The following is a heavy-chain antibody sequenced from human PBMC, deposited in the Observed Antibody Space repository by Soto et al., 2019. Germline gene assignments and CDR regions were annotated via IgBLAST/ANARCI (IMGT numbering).Heavy chain of an antibody. CDR3: GRDRVYRRSHRFGY. J-gene: IGHJ4*02. CDR2: IWYDGSNK. Sequence: QVQLVESGGGVVQPGRSLRLSCAASGFTFSSYGMHWVRQAPGKGLEWVAVIWYDGSNKYYADSVKGRFTISRDNSKNALYRQMNSMSGEDTAVYDCGRDRVYRRSHRFGYWGQGTLVTVSS. CDR1: GFTFSSYG. V-gene: IGHV3-33*01. D-gene: IGHD2-8*01.